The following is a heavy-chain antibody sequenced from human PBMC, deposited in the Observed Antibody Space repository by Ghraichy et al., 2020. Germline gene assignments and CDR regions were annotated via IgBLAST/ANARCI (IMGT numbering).Heavy chain of an antibody. CDR3: ARDRGTIATAGNFDW. D-gene: IGHD6-13*01. CDR1: GYSFSTYG. Sequence: ASVKVSCKASGYSFSTYGISWVRQAPGQGLEWLGWVSPYNGNTNYAPKIQDRVTMTTDTSTSTAYMELTSLRSDDTARYFCARDRGTIATAGNFDWWGQGTLVTVSS. V-gene: IGHV1-18*01. J-gene: IGHJ4*02. CDR2: VSPYNGNT.